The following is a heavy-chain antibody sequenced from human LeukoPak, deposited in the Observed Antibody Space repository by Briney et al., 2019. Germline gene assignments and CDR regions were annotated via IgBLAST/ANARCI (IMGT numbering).Heavy chain of an antibody. Sequence: PGRSLRLSSAASGFTFSSYGMHWVRQAPGKGLEWVAVISYDGSNKYYADSVKGRFTISRDNSKNTLYLQMNSLRAEDTAVYYCAKDASMVRGLDYWSQGTLVTVSS. CDR1: GFTFSSYG. CDR2: ISYDGSNK. CDR3: AKDASMVRGLDY. D-gene: IGHD3-10*01. V-gene: IGHV3-30*18. J-gene: IGHJ4*02.